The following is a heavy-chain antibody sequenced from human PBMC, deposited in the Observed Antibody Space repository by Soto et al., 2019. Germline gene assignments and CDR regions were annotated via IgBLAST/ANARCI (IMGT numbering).Heavy chain of an antibody. Sequence: EVELVESGGGLVQPGGSLTLSCAASGFTFSDHHMDWVRQAPGKGLEWVGRIRKKANSDTTEYAASVKGRFTISRDDSMNLLHLQMNSLRTEDTAVYFCARRVSIGGYYLTDSWGQGTLVTVSS. CDR1: GFTFSDHH. CDR2: IRKKANSDTT. CDR3: ARRVSIGGYYLTDS. V-gene: IGHV3-72*01. J-gene: IGHJ4*02. D-gene: IGHD3-22*01.